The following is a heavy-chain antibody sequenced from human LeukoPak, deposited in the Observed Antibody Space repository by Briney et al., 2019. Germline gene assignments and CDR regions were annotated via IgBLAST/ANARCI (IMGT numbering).Heavy chain of an antibody. V-gene: IGHV3-74*01. CDR2: IDNDGTGT. D-gene: IGHD1-26*01. CDR3: VKGGNVGAGGY. J-gene: IGHJ4*02. CDR1: GFTFSNYW. Sequence: TGGSLRLSCAASGFTFSNYWMHWVRQAPGKGLAWVTRIDNDGTGTAYADSVKGRFTISRDNARNTLYLQMNSLRAEDTAVYYCVKGGNVGAGGYWGQGALVTVSS.